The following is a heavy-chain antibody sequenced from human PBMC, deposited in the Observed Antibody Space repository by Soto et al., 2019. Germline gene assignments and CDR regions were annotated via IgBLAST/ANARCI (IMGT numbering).Heavy chain of an antibody. J-gene: IGHJ4*02. CDR2: IWYDGSNK. CDR1: GFTFSSYG. D-gene: IGHD5-12*01. V-gene: IGHV3-33*01. CDR3: ARDAGDIVATFYFDY. Sequence: QVQLVESGGGVVQPGRSLRLSCAASGFTFSSYGMHWVRQAPGKGLEWVAVIWYDGSNKYYADSVKGRFTISRDNSKNTLYLQMNSLRAEDTAVYYCARDAGDIVATFYFDYWGQGTLVTVSS.